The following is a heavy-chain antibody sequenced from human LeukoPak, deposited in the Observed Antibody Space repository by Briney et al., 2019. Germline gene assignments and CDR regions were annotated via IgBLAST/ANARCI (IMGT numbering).Heavy chain of an antibody. V-gene: IGHV1-69*13. J-gene: IGHJ6*03. CDR3: ARAEADSGYYYYMDV. CDR2: IIPIFGTT. Sequence: SVKVSCKASGGTFSSYAISWVRQAPGQGLEWMGGIIPIFGTTNYAQKFQGRVTITADESTSTAYMELSSLRSEDTAVYYCARAEADSGYYYYMDVWGKGTTVTISS. D-gene: IGHD3-22*01. CDR1: GGTFSSYA.